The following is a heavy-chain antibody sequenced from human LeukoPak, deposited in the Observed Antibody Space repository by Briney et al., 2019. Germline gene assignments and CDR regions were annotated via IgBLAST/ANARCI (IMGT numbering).Heavy chain of an antibody. CDR2: IYYSGRT. CDR1: GGPVSSYY. Sequence: SETLSLTCTVSGGPVSSYYWSWIRQPPGKGLEWIGYIYYSGRTNYNPSLKSRVIISVDTSKNQFSLKLSSVTAADTAVYYCARHLMTTVVTPYYWYFDLWGRGTLVTVSS. J-gene: IGHJ2*01. D-gene: IGHD4-23*01. CDR3: ARHLMTTVVTPYYWYFDL. V-gene: IGHV4-59*08.